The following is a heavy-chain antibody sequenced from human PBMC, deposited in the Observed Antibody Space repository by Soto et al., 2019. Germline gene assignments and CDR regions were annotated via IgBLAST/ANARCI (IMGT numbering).Heavy chain of an antibody. J-gene: IGHJ3*02. CDR1: GVTFSSYA. V-gene: IGHV1-69*13. Sequence: GASVKVSCKASGVTFSSYATSWVRQAPGQGLEWMGGIIPIFGTANYAQKFQGRVTITADESTSTAYMELSSLRSEDTAVYYCARDRGPLYGLGAFDIWGQGTMVTVS. D-gene: IGHD3-10*01. CDR2: IIPIFGTA. CDR3: ARDRGPLYGLGAFDI.